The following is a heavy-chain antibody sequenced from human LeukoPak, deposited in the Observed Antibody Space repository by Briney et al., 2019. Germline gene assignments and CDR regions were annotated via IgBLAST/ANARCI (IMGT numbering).Heavy chain of an antibody. Sequence: SVKVSFTASGGTFSSYAISWVRQAPGQGLEWMGGIIPIFGTANYAQKFQGRVTITADESTSTAYMELSSLRSEDTAVYYCATPRGYSYEFDYWGQGTLVTVSS. CDR3: ATPRGYSYEFDY. CDR2: IIPIFGTA. D-gene: IGHD5-18*01. V-gene: IGHV1-69*13. CDR1: GGTFSSYA. J-gene: IGHJ4*02.